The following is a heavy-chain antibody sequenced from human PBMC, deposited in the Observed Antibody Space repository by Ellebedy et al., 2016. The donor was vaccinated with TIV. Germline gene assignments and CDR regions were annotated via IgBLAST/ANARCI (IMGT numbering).Heavy chain of an antibody. D-gene: IGHD2-8*02. V-gene: IGHV3-21*06. Sequence: GESLKISCAASGFVFSSYTMNWVRQAPGKGLEWVSFISDTSIYYADAVEGRFTISRDDAKNSLYLHMNSLKAEDTAVYYCVRTGRPWFDYWGQGTLVTVSS. J-gene: IGHJ4*02. CDR2: ISDTSI. CDR1: GFVFSSYT. CDR3: VRTGRPWFDY.